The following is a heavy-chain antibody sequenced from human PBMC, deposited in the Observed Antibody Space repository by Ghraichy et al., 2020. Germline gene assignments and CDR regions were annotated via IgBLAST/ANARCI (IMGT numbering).Heavy chain of an antibody. Sequence: GGSLRLSCAASGFTFSSYAMSWVRQAPGKGLEWVSAISGSGGSTYYADSVKGRFTISRDNSKNTLYLQMNSLRAEDTAVYYCAKVLGRRGIAARRAIVSAFDIWGQGTMVTVSS. D-gene: IGHD6-6*01. CDR3: AKVLGRRGIAARRAIVSAFDI. J-gene: IGHJ3*02. CDR2: ISGSGGST. V-gene: IGHV3-23*01. CDR1: GFTFSSYA.